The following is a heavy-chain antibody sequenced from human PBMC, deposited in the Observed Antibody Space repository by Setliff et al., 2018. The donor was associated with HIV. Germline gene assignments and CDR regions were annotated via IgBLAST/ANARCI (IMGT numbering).Heavy chain of an antibody. J-gene: IGHJ4*02. Sequence: KSSETLSLTCTVSGGSISSGSYYWSWIRQPAGKGLEWIGHTYTSGSTNYNPSLKSRVTISVDTSKNQFSLKLSSVTAADTAVYYCASRYNFWNGYSRGYFDYWGQGTLVTVSS. CDR2: TYTSGST. CDR3: ASRYNFWNGYSRGYFDY. CDR1: GGSISSGSYY. V-gene: IGHV4-61*09. D-gene: IGHD3-3*01.